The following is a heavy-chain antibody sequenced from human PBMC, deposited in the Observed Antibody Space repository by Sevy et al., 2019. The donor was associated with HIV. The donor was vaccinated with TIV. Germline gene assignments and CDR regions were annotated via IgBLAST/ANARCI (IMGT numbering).Heavy chain of an antibody. V-gene: IGHV3-48*03. CDR1: GFTFSSYD. Sequence: GGSLRLSCTASGFTFSSYDMNWVRQAPGKGLEWVSKISSSGSSIYYADSVKGRFTISRENAKNSLNLQMNGLRAEDTAVYYCTRNGGAFDNGFDPWGQGTLVTVSS. CDR2: ISSSGSSI. D-gene: IGHD2-8*01. CDR3: TRNGGAFDNGFDP. J-gene: IGHJ5*02.